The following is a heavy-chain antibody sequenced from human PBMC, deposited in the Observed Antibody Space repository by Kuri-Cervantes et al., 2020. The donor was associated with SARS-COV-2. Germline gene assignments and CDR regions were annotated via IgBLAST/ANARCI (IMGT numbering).Heavy chain of an antibody. CDR3: AREDSVTNDAFDI. Sequence: GESLKISCAASGFIFSGYCMTWVRQAPGKGLEWVANIKQDGSEVYYVDSVKGRFTISRDNAKNSLYLQMNSLRAEDTAVYYCAREDSVTNDAFDIWGQGATVTVSS. CDR2: IKQDGSEV. J-gene: IGHJ3*02. CDR1: GFIFSGYC. V-gene: IGHV3-7*03. D-gene: IGHD4-17*01.